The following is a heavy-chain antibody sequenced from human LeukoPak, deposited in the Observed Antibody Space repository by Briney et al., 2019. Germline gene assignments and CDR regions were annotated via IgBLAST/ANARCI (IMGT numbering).Heavy chain of an antibody. CDR1: GGSISSGSYY. V-gene: IGHV4-61*02. D-gene: IGHD5-18*01. CDR2: IYTSGST. CDR3: ARLYSFDAFDI. J-gene: IGHJ3*02. Sequence: SETLSLTCTVSGGSISSGSYYWSWIRQPAGKGLEWIGRIYTSGSTNYNPSLKSRVTISVDTSKNQFSLKLSSVTAADTAVYYCARLYSFDAFDIWGQGTMVTVSS.